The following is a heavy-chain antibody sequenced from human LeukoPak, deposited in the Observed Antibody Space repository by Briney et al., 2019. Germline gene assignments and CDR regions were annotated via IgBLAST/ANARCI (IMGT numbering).Heavy chain of an antibody. V-gene: IGHV5-10-1*01. J-gene: IGHJ5*02. CDR1: GYRFTSYW. CDR3: ARQERFGETHWFDP. Sequence: GESLGTSFKGSGYRFTSYWISRVRQMPGKGPGWMGRIDPSDSYTNYSPPFQGHVTISADKSISTAYLQWSSLKASDTAMYYCARQERFGETHWFDPWGEGTLVTVSS. CDR2: IDPSDSYT. D-gene: IGHD3-10*01.